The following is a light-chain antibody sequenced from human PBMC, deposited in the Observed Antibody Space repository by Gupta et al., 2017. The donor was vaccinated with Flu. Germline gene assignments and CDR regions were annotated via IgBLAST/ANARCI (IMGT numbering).Light chain of an antibody. CDR3: TQTLQFWT. V-gene: IGKV2-28*01. Sequence: EIVMTQSPCSLSVTPGEPASITCRSSQRLLQSNGNNFLDWYPQKPGQSPQLLIYLGSMRAYGVTRRFSGTGVGTDFTLRSIRAEDEDIGACYGTQTLQFWTFGQGTRVEIK. CDR2: LGS. J-gene: IGKJ1*01. CDR1: QRLLQSNGNNF.